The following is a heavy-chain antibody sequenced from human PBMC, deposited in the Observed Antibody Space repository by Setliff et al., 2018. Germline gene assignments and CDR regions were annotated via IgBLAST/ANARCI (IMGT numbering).Heavy chain of an antibody. D-gene: IGHD2-15*01. J-gene: IGHJ4*02. CDR1: GYTFTNYA. Sequence: ASVKVSCKASGYTFTNYAMNWVRQAPGQGLEWMGWINTNTGFPTYAQGFTGRFVFSLXXXVSTAXXXXXXVKAEDTAVYYCARGYCSGGSCADFDYWGQGTLVTVSS. CDR2: INTNTGFP. CDR3: ARGYCSGGSCADFDY. V-gene: IGHV7-4-1*01.